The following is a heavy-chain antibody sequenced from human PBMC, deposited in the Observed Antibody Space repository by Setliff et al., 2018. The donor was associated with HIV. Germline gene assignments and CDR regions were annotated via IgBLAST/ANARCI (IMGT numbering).Heavy chain of an antibody. CDR2: ISAGSSYI. CDR3: TRGVDSDY. D-gene: IGHD2-15*01. J-gene: IGHJ4*02. V-gene: IGHV3-21*06. Sequence: GESLKISCAASGLIFSTYTMNWVRQAPGKGLEWVSSISAGSSYIYYADSVKGRFTISRDNAKNSLYLQMYGLRAEDTAVYYCTRGVDSDYWGQGTQVTVS. CDR1: GLIFSTYT.